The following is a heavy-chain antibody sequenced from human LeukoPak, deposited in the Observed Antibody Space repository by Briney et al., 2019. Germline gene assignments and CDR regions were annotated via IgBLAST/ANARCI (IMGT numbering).Heavy chain of an antibody. CDR1: GFTFSNYA. Sequence: GGSLRLSCAASGFTFSNYALNWVRQAPGKALEGVSAISGDGVSKGRFTISGDNSKNSLYLQMNSLGAEDTAVYYCAKGAEFCTTTCPVDYYYFYYYYMDVWGKGTTVTVSS. J-gene: IGHJ6*03. CDR3: AKGAEFCTTTCPVDYYYFYYYYMDV. V-gene: IGHV3-23*01. D-gene: IGHD2-2*01. CDR2: ISGDGVS.